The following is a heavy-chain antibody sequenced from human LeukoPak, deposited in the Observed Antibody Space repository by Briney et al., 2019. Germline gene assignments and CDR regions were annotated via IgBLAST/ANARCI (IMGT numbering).Heavy chain of an antibody. CDR2: ISFSGTNT. D-gene: IGHD4-17*01. J-gene: IGHJ4*02. Sequence: GGSLRLSCAASGFTFSSYAMSWVRQAPGKGLEWVSAISFSGTNTYYADSVKGRFTISRDNLKNTLYLQMNSLGAEDTAVYFCAKEKVTTPDYFDYWGQGTLVTVSS. CDR1: GFTFSSYA. CDR3: AKEKVTTPDYFDY. V-gene: IGHV3-23*01.